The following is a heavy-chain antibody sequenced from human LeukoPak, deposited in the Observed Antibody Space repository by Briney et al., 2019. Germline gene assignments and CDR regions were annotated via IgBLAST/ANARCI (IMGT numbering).Heavy chain of an antibody. J-gene: IGHJ4*02. CDR2: IYTSGST. Sequence: PSQTLSLTCTVSGGSISSGSYYWSWFRQPAGKGLEWIGRIYTSGSTNYNPSLKSRVTISVDTSKNQFSLKLSSVTAADTAVYYCARWHCSSTSCYAGVGGQGTLVTVSS. D-gene: IGHD2-2*01. V-gene: IGHV4-61*02. CDR3: ARWHCSSTSCYAGV. CDR1: GGSISSGSYY.